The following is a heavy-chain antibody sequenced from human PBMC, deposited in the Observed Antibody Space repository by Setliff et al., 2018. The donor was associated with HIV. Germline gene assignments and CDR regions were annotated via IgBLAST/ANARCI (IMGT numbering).Heavy chain of an antibody. Sequence: TLSIPCAVYGGSLSGFYWTFIRQSPGKGLEWIGEVTHSGSTTYDPSLKSRITISVDTSKNQFSLKLTSVTAADMGVYYCARGRKKTLAVSGTRYFDFWGQGTLVTSPQ. J-gene: IGHJ4*02. CDR1: GGSLSGFY. CDR3: ARGRKKTLAVSGTRYFDF. V-gene: IGHV4-34*01. D-gene: IGHD6-19*01. CDR2: VTHSGST.